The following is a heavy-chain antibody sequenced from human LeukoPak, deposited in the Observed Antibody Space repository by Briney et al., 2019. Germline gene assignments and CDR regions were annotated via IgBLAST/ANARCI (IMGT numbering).Heavy chain of an antibody. CDR1: GFTFSTYW. CDR3: ARDRYSGWVPGGYYYYGMDV. D-gene: IGHD6-19*01. V-gene: IGHV3-74*01. J-gene: IGHJ6*02. Sequence: GGSLRLSCAASGFTFSTYWMHWVRQAPGKGLVWVSHINLDGSFTNYADSVKGRFTISRDNSKNTLYLQMNSLRAEDTAVYYCARDRYSGWVPGGYYYYGMDVWGQGTTVTVSS. CDR2: INLDGSFT.